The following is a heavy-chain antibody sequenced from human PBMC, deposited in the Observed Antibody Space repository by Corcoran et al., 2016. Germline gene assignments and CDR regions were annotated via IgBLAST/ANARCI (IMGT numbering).Heavy chain of an antibody. CDR1: GYTFTTYA. D-gene: IGHD2-21*02. CDR3: ARQVTDPFNYYGMDV. CDR2: INAGNGNT. J-gene: IGHJ6*02. V-gene: IGHV1-3*01. Sequence: QVQLVQSGAEVKKPGASVKVSCKASGYTFTTYAMHWVRQAPGQRLEWMGWINAGNGNTEYSQKFQGRVTITRDTSASTVYMELSSLRSEDTAVYYCARQVTDPFNYYGMDVWGQGTTVTVSS.